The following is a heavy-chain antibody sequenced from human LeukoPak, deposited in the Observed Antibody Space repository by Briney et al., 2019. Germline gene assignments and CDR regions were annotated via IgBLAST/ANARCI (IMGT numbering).Heavy chain of an antibody. V-gene: IGHV4-59*12. D-gene: IGHD2-21*02. CDR3: ARGRSPGTAKRGWFDP. CDR1: GGSISSYY. Sequence: SETLSLTCTVSGGSISSYYWSWIRQPPGKGLEWIGYIYYSGSTNYNPSLKSRVTISVDTSKNQFSLKLSSVTAADTAVYYCARGRSPGTAKRGWFDPWGQGTLVTVSS. J-gene: IGHJ5*02. CDR2: IYYSGST.